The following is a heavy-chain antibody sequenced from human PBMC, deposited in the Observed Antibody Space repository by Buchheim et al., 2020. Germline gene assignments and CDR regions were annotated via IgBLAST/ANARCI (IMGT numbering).Heavy chain of an antibody. D-gene: IGHD5-24*01. J-gene: IGHJ4*02. CDR1: GFTFTTYW. CDR2: IKQDGSEK. V-gene: IGHV3-7*01. CDR3: ARRRGDHTHYYFDY. Sequence: VQLVESGGGLVQPGGSLRLSCGASGFTFTTYWMSWVRQAPWKGLEWLANIKQDGSEKYYVDSVKGRFTISRDNAKNSLYLQMNSLRAGDTAVYYCARRRGDHTHYYFDYWGQGTL.